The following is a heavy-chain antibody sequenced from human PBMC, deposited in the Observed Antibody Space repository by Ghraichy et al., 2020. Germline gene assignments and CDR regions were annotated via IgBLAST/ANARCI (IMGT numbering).Heavy chain of an antibody. J-gene: IGHJ4*02. CDR3: ARWARTYYDFWSGYYTSSNFDY. CDR1: GGSFSGYY. V-gene: IGHV4-34*01. D-gene: IGHD3-3*01. Sequence: SQTRSLTCAVYGGSFSGYYWSWIRQPPGKGLEWIGEINHSGSTNYNPSLKSRVTISVDTSKNQFSLKLSSVTAADTAVYYCARWARTYYDFWSGYYTSSNFDYWGQGTLVTVSS. CDR2: INHSGST.